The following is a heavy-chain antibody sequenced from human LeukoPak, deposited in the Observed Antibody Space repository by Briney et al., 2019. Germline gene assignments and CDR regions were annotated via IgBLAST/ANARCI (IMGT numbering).Heavy chain of an antibody. CDR2: IYYSGST. V-gene: IGHV4-59*12. CDR1: GGSISSYY. J-gene: IGHJ4*02. Sequence: PSETLSLTCTVSGGSISSYYWSWIRQPPGKGLEWIGYIYYSGSTNYNPSLKSRVTISVDTSKNQFSLKLSSVTAADTAVYYCARDRGRGYFDYWGQGTLVTVSS. D-gene: IGHD2-15*01. CDR3: ARDRGRGYFDY.